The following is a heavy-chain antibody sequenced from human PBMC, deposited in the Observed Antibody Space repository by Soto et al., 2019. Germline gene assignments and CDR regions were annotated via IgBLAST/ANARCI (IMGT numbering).Heavy chain of an antibody. D-gene: IGHD2-15*01. Sequence: ASVKVSRKASGYTFTSYGISWVRQAPGQGLEWMGWISAYNGNTNYAQKLQGRVTMTTDTSTSTAYMELRSLRSDDTAVYYCARDRTLGHCSGGSCYSPTFDYWGQGTLVTVSS. J-gene: IGHJ4*02. CDR3: ARDRTLGHCSGGSCYSPTFDY. V-gene: IGHV1-18*04. CDR2: ISAYNGNT. CDR1: GYTFTSYG.